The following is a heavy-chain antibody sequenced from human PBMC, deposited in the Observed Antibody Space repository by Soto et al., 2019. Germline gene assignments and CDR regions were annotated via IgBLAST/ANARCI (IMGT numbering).Heavy chain of an antibody. D-gene: IGHD1-26*01. CDR3: GYGGSYSFDAFDI. CDR1: GGTFSSYA. J-gene: IGHJ3*02. CDR2: IIPIFGTA. Sequence: SVKVSCKASGGTFSSYAISWVRQAPGQGLEWMGGIIPIFGTANYAQKFQGRVTITADESTSTAYMELSSLRSEDTAVYYCGYGGSYSFDAFDIWGQGTMVTVSS. V-gene: IGHV1-69*13.